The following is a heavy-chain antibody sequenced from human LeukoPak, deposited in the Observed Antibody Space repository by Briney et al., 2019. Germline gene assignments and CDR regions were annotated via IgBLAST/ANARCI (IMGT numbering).Heavy chain of an antibody. V-gene: IGHV1-8*03. CDR3: AGVPAASRQRYKVVKYYYYMDV. Sequence: ASVKVSCKASGYTFTSYDINWVRQATGQGLEWMGWMNPNSGNTGYAQKFQGRVTITRNTSISTAYMELSSLRSEDTAVYYCAGVPAASRQRYKVVKYYYYMDVWGKGTTVTVSS. J-gene: IGHJ6*03. CDR2: MNPNSGNT. D-gene: IGHD2-2*01. CDR1: GYTFTSYD.